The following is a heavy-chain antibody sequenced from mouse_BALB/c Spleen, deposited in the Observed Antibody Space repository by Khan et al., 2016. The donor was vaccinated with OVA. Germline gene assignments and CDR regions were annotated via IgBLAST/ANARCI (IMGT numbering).Heavy chain of an antibody. CDR1: GYTFTEYT. Sequence: VQLKESGPELVKPGASVKMSCKASGYTFTEYTFHWVKQSHGKSLEWIGVIDPNNGVTNYHQKFKGQATLTVDKSSSTAYMELRSLTTGDSAVLDGACDSVPYWGQGTTVTVSS. CDR2: IDPNNGVT. D-gene: IGHD1-1*01. V-gene: IGHV1-22*01. CDR3: ACDSVPY. J-gene: IGHJ4*01.